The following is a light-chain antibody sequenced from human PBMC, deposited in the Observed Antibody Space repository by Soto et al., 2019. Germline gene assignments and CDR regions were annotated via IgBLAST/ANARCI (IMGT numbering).Light chain of an antibody. J-gene: IGKJ1*01. CDR1: QSISSW. CDR2: KAS. Sequence: DIQMTQSPSALSASVGDRVTITCRASQSISSWLAWYQQKPGKAPKLLTHKASSLESGVPSRFSGSGSGTEFTLTISSLQPDNFGTYYCQQYXSYWTFGQGXKV. V-gene: IGKV1-5*03. CDR3: QQYXSYWT.